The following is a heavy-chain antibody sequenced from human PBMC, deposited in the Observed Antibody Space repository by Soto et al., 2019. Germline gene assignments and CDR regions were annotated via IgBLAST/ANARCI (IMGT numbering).Heavy chain of an antibody. CDR3: ARGDVGAFDL. CDR2: IHSDGSST. D-gene: IGHD1-26*01. V-gene: IGHV3-74*03. Sequence: EVQLVESGGGLVQPGGSLRLSCVDSDFTFSYYWMHWVRHVPGKGLVWVSRIHSDGSSTTYADSVKGRFTISRDNAKNTLYLQMASLRVEDTAVYYCARGDVGAFDLWGQGTMVTVSS. CDR1: DFTFSYYW. J-gene: IGHJ3*01.